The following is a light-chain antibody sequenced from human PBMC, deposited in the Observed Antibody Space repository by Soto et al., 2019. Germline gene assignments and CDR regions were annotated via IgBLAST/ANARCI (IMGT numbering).Light chain of an antibody. V-gene: IGKV3-20*01. CDR1: QSVSSSY. CDR2: GAS. CDR3: QQYGSSGT. J-gene: IGKJ1*01. Sequence: VLTLAPSTLSLSLGEGATLSCRASQSVSSSYLAWYKQKPGQAPRLLIYGASSRATGIPDRVSGSGSGTDFTLTISRLEPEDFAVYYCQQYGSSGTFGQGTKVDIK.